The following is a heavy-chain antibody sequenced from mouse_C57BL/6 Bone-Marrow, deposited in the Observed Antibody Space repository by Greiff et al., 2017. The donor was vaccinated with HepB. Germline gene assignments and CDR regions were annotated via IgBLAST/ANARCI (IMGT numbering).Heavy chain of an antibody. J-gene: IGHJ2*01. V-gene: IGHV1-15*01. CDR3: TRGSGYPYYFDY. D-gene: IGHD2-2*01. CDR2: IDPETGGT. CDR1: GYTFTDYE. Sequence: VQLQESGAELVRPGASVTLSCKASGYTFTDYEMHWVKQTPVHGLEWIGAIDPETGGTAYNQKFKGKAILTADKSSSTAYMELRSLTSEDSAVYYCTRGSGYPYYFDYWGQGTTLTVSS.